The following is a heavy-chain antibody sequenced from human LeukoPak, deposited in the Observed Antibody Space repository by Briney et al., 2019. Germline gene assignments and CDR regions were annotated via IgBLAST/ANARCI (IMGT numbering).Heavy chain of an antibody. Sequence: PGRSLRLSCAASGFTFSSYGMHWVRQAPGKGLEWVAVISYDGSNKYYADSVKGRFTISRDNSKNTLYLQMYSLRAEDTAVYYCAKEHYYDSSGYYYVQYFQHWGQGTLVTVSS. CDR1: GFTFSSYG. CDR2: ISYDGSNK. J-gene: IGHJ1*01. D-gene: IGHD3-22*01. CDR3: AKEHYYDSSGYYYVQYFQH. V-gene: IGHV3-30*18.